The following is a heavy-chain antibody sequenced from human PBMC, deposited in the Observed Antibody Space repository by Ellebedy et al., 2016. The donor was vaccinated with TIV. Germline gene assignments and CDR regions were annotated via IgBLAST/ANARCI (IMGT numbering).Heavy chain of an antibody. V-gene: IGHV3-48*04. CDR3: ARDFGHSGYDLLDY. CDR2: ISSSGTSI. CDR1: EITFSSYS. D-gene: IGHD5-12*01. J-gene: IGHJ4*02. Sequence: GGSLRLSCAASEITFSSYSLNWVRQAPGKGLEWVSYISSSGTSIYYADSVQGRFTVSRGNAKNSLYLQMNSLRAEDTAVYYCARDFGHSGYDLLDYWGQGTLVTVSS.